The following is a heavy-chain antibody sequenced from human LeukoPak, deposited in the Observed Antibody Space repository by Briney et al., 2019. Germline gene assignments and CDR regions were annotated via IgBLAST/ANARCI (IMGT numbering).Heavy chain of an antibody. CDR3: TSDYGLYYYYMAL. V-gene: IGHV3-23*01. Sequence: TGGSLRLSCAVSGFTFSGYSMIWVRQAPGKGLEWVSAISGSGEGTYYTDSVKGRFTISRDNSKDMLYLQMNDLRAEDTAVYYCTSDYGLYYYYMALWGKGTTVTVS. CDR1: GFTFSGYS. D-gene: IGHD4/OR15-4a*01. J-gene: IGHJ6*03. CDR2: ISGSGEGT.